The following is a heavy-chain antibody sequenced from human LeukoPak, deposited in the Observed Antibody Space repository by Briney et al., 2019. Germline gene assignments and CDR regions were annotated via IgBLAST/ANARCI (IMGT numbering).Heavy chain of an antibody. D-gene: IGHD6-19*01. Sequence: LSLTCAVYGGSFSGYYWSWIRQPPGKGLEWVSYISSSSSTIYYADSVKGRFTISRDNAKNSLYLQMNSLRDEDTAVYYCARELRQWLGLSYWGQGTLVTVSS. CDR2: ISSSSSTI. V-gene: IGHV3-11*04. CDR1: GGSFSGYY. J-gene: IGHJ4*02. CDR3: ARELRQWLGLSY.